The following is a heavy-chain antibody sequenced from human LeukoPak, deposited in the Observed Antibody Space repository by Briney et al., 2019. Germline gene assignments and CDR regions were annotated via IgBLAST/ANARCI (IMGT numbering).Heavy chain of an antibody. J-gene: IGHJ4*02. Sequence: SETLSLTCAGYAGSFSGYYWSWIRQPPGKGLEWIGEINHSGSTNYNPSLKSRVTITVDTSKNQFSLKLSSVTAADTAVYYCARGRKWIQLWSLDYWGQGTLVTVSS. V-gene: IGHV4-34*01. CDR3: ARGRKWIQLWSLDY. D-gene: IGHD5-18*01. CDR2: INHSGST. CDR1: AGSFSGYY.